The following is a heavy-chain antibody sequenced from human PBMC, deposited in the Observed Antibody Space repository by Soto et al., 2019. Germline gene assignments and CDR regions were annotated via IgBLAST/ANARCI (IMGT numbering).Heavy chain of an antibody. V-gene: IGHV2-5*02. D-gene: IGHD3-10*01. Sequence: QITLKESGPTLVKHTQTLTLTCTFSGFSLSTSGVGVGWIRQPPGKALEWLALIYWDDDKRYSPSLKSRLTITKDTSKNQVVLTMTNMDPVDTATYYFAHRQGLVTVVRGGIIDSYYYYYYMDVWGKGTKVTASS. CDR1: GFSLSTSGVG. CDR2: IYWDDDK. J-gene: IGHJ6*03. CDR3: AHRQGLVTVVRGGIIDSYYYYYYMDV.